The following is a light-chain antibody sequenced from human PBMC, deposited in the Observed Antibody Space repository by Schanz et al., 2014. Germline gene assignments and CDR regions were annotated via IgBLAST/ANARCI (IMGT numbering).Light chain of an antibody. J-gene: IGKJ2*01. V-gene: IGKV3-15*01. Sequence: EVVLTQSPGSLSLSPGERGTLSCRASQGVTSNYLAWYQQRPGQAPRLLIYGTSTRATGIPTRFSGSGSGTEFTLTISSLQSEDFAVYYCQQYNNWPLVYTFGQGTKLEIK. CDR2: GTS. CDR1: QGVTSN. CDR3: QQYNNWPLVYT.